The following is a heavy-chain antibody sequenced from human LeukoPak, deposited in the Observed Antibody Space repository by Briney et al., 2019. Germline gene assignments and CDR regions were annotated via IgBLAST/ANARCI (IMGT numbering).Heavy chain of an antibody. D-gene: IGHD1-26*01. J-gene: IGHJ5*02. CDR2: INNDGSGT. Sequence: GGSLRLSCAASGFTLSSYWMQWVRQAPGKGLVWVSRINNDGSGTTYADSVKGRFTISRDNAKNTLYLQMNSLRAEDTAVYYCARDQDGPGATVDHWGQGTLVTVSS. V-gene: IGHV3-74*01. CDR1: GFTLSSYW. CDR3: ARDQDGPGATVDH.